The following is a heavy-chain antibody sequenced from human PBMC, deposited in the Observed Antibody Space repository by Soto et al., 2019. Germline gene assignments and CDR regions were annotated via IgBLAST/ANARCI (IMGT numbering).Heavy chain of an antibody. Sequence: PGGSLRLSCSASGFIFSESTIYWVRQVPGKGLEAISAVSTSGRSTYYADSVKDRFTISRDNSKNTLFLQMGSLRPEDTAIYYCVKQGHGLDGAAFDYWGQGTQVTVSS. D-gene: IGHD3-16*01. CDR2: VSTSGRST. J-gene: IGHJ4*02. CDR1: GFIFSEST. V-gene: IGHV3-64D*06. CDR3: VKQGHGLDGAAFDY.